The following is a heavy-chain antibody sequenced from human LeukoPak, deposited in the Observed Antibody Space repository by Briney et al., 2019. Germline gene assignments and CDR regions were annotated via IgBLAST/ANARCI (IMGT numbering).Heavy chain of an antibody. J-gene: IGHJ4*02. CDR2: ISSSSSYI. V-gene: IGHV3-21*01. D-gene: IGHD1-7*01. Sequence: GGSLRLSCAASGFTFSSYSMNWVRQAPGKGLEWVSCISSSSSYIYYADSVKGRFTISRDNAKNSPYLQMNSLRVEDTAVYYCARAHNWKYGTFDYWGQGTLVTVSS. CDR3: ARAHNWKYGTFDY. CDR1: GFTFSSYS.